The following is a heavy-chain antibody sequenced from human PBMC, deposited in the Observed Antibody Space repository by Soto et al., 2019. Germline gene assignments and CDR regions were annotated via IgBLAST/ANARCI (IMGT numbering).Heavy chain of an antibody. V-gene: IGHV3-21*01. J-gene: IGHJ6*02. D-gene: IGHD3-10*01. Sequence: EVQLVESGGGLVKPGGSLRLSCAASGFTFSSYSMNWVRQAPGKGLEWVSSISSSSSYIYYADSVKGRFTISRDNAKNSLYLQMNSLRAEDTAVYYCARDWFWGDALAYGSGSVQTGYYYYGMDVWGQGTTVTVSS. CDR2: ISSSSSYI. CDR3: ARDWFWGDALAYGSGSVQTGYYYYGMDV. CDR1: GFTFSSYS.